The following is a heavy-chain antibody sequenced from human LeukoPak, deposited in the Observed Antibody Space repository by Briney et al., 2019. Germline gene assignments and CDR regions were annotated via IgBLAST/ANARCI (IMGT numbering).Heavy chain of an antibody. Sequence: PGGSLRLSCAASGFTFSLFTMHWVRQAPGKGLEWVSSITATSTYIYYADSVKGRFTISRDNAKNSLSLQMNTLTAEDTAVYYCASRWLLPDAFDIWGQGTMVTVSS. V-gene: IGHV3-21*01. CDR1: GFTFSLFT. D-gene: IGHD5-24*01. CDR3: ASRWLLPDAFDI. J-gene: IGHJ3*02. CDR2: ITATSTYI.